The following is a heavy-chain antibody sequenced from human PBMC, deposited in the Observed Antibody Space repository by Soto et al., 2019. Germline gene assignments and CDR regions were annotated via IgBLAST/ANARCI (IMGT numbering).Heavy chain of an antibody. CDR2: IYYSGST. CDR1: GGSISSSSYY. Sequence: QLQLQESGPGLVKPSETLSLTCTVSGGSISSSSYYWGWIRQPPGKGLEWIGSIYYSGSTYYNPSLKSRVTISVDTSKXQFSLXLXSXXAADTAVYYCASPYCSGGSCYSFDYWGQGTLVTVSS. J-gene: IGHJ4*02. V-gene: IGHV4-39*01. CDR3: ASPYCSGGSCYSFDY. D-gene: IGHD2-15*01.